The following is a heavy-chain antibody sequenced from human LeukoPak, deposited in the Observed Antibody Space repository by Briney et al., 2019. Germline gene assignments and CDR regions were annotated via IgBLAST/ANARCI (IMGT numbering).Heavy chain of an antibody. Sequence: SEILSLTCTVSGGSISSYYWSWIRQPPGKGLEWIGYIYYSGSTNYNPSLKSRVTISVDTSKNQFPLKLSSVTAADTAVYYCARGNDRDYDFWSGYYTGLTNWFDPWGQGTLGTVSS. V-gene: IGHV4-59*01. CDR3: ARGNDRDYDFWSGYYTGLTNWFDP. J-gene: IGHJ5*02. CDR2: IYYSGST. D-gene: IGHD3-3*01. CDR1: GGSISSYY.